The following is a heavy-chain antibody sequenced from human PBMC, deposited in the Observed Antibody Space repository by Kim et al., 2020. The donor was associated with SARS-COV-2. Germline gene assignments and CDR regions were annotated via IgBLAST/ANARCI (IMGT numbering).Heavy chain of an antibody. V-gene: IGHV3-23*01. Sequence: GGSLRLSCAASGFTFSSYAMSWVRQAPGKGLEWVSAISGSGGSTYYADPVKGRFTISRDNSKNTLYLQRNSLRAEDTAVYYCAKYPPYSQLLSDNWFDPWGQGTLVTVSS. D-gene: IGHD2-2*01. CDR3: AKYPPYSQLLSDNWFDP. CDR1: GFTFSSYA. CDR2: ISGSGGST. J-gene: IGHJ5*02.